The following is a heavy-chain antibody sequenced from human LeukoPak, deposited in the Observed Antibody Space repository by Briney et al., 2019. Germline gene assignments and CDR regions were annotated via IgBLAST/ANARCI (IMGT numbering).Heavy chain of an antibody. CDR2: IYYSGST. J-gene: IGHJ4*02. Sequence: PGGSLRLSCAASGFTFSSYAMSWVRQPPGKGLEWIGSIYYSGSTYYNPSLKSRVTISVDTSKNQFSLKLSSVTAADTAVYYCASPDSITYYYDSSGYPQGLRFDYWGQGTLVTVSS. CDR3: ASPDSITYYYDSSGYPQGLRFDY. CDR1: GFTFSSYA. V-gene: IGHV4-39*01. D-gene: IGHD3-22*01.